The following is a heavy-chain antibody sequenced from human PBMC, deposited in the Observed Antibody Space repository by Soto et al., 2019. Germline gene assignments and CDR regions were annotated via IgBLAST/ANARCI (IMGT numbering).Heavy chain of an antibody. CDR2: ISGSGGST. D-gene: IGHD3-9*01. CDR1: GFTFSSYA. V-gene: IGHV3-23*01. J-gene: IGHJ4*02. Sequence: GGSLRLSCAASGFTFSSYAMSWVRQAPGKGLEWVSAISGSGGSTYYADSVKGRFTISRDNSKNTLYLQMNSPRAEDTAVYYCAKERGEYYDILTTDYWGQGTLVTVSS. CDR3: AKERGEYYDILTTDY.